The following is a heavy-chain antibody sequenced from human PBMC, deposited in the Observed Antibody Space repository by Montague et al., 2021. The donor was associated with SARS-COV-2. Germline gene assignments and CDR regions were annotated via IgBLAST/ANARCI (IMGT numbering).Heavy chain of an antibody. D-gene: IGHD6-13*01. Sequence: SETLSLTCSVSGASMSSYYWTWVRQPPGKGLEWIGYTYYSGSTSYDPSLQSRLTMTVDSSKNQFTLSLRSVTAADSAVYYCARVQRGNSVLSHFVYWGQGLSVTVSS. CDR2: TYYSGST. CDR1: GASMSSYY. J-gene: IGHJ4*02. CDR3: ARVQRGNSVLSHFVY. V-gene: IGHV4-59*01.